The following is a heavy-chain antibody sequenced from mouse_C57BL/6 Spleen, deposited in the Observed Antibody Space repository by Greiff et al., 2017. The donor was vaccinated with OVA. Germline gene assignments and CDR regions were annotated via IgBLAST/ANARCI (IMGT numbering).Heavy chain of an antibody. J-gene: IGHJ4*01. CDR2: ISSGGDYI. D-gene: IGHD2-5*01. V-gene: IGHV5-9-1*02. CDR3: TRGDSNYGAMDY. Sequence: EVQLVESGEGLVKPGGSLKLSCAASGFTFSSYAMSWVRQTPEKRLEWVAYISSGGDYIYYADTVKGRFTISRDNARNTLYLQMSSLKSEDTAMYYCTRGDSNYGAMDYWGQGTSVTVSS. CDR1: GFTFSSYA.